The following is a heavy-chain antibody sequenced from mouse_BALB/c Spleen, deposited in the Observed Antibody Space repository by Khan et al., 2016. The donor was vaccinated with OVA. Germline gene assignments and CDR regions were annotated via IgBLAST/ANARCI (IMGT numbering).Heavy chain of an antibody. J-gene: IGHJ2*01. CDR3: ARDRMDY. CDR1: GYTFTSYW. V-gene: IGHV1-7*01. CDR2: INPTSGYT. Sequence: QVQLQQSGAELAKPGASVKMSCKASGYTFTSYWMHWVKQRPGQGLEWIGYINPTSGYTDYNEKFKDKATLSAAKSTSTAYLHMSSLTSEDSAVYYCARDRMDYWGQGTTLTVSS.